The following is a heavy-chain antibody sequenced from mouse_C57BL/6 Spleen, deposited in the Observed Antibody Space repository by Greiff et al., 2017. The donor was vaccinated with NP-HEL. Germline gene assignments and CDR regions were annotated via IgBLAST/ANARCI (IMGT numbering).Heavy chain of an antibody. J-gene: IGHJ2*01. CDR1: GFTFSDYG. D-gene: IGHD2-14*01. CDR3: ARGVPYYFDY. V-gene: IGHV5-17*01. CDR2: ISSGSSTI. Sequence: EVKLVESGGGLVKPGGSLKLSCAASGFTFSDYGMHWVRQAPEKGLEWVAYISSGSSTIYYADTVKGRFTISRDNAKNTLFLQMTSLRSEDTAMYYCARGVPYYFDYWGQGTTLTVSS.